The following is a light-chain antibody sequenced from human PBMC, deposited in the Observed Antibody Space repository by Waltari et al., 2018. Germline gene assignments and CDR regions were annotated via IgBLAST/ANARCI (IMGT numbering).Light chain of an antibody. CDR1: SSDVGNNNH. CDR3: LSYAATVSFG. J-gene: IGLJ2*01. V-gene: IGLV2-23*02. CDR2: EVS. Sequence: QPALTQPASVSGSPGQSITISCTGTSSDVGNNNHFCWYQKHPHKVPKLIIYEVSKRPSGVSDRFSGSKSGNTASLTISGLQAEDEADYYCLSYAATVSFGFGGGTKLTVL.